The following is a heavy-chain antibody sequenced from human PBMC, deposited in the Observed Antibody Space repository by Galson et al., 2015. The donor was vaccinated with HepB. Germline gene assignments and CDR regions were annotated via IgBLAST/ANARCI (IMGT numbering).Heavy chain of an antibody. J-gene: IGHJ6*02. D-gene: IGHD5-18*01. CDR3: ARGGGYSYGNPMDYYYGMDV. Sequence: CAISGDSVSSNSAAWNWIRQSPSRGLEWLGRTYYRSKWYNDCAVSVKSRITINPDTSKNQFSLQLNSVTPEDTAVYYCARGGGYSYGNPMDYYYGMDVWGQGTTVTVSS. CDR1: GDSVSSNSAA. CDR2: TYYRSKWYN. V-gene: IGHV6-1*01.